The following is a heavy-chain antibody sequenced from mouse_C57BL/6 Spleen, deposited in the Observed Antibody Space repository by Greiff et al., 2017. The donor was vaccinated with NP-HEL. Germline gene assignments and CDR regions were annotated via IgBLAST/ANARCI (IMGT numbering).Heavy chain of an antibody. V-gene: IGHV2-2*01. D-gene: IGHD2-2*01. CDR1: GFSLTSYG. CDR3: ASECGYGGAMDY. CDR2: IWSGGST. Sequence: QVQLQQSGPGLVQPSQSLSITCTVSGFSLTSYGVHWVRQSPGKGLEWLGVIWSGGSTDYNAAFISRLSISKDNSKSQVFFKMNSLQADDATMDYCASECGYGGAMDYWGQGTSVTVSS. J-gene: IGHJ4*01.